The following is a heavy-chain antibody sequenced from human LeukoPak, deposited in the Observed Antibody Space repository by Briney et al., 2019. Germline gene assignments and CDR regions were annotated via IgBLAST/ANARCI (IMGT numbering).Heavy chain of an antibody. Sequence: PGGSLRLSCTASGLTFSTSGFNWVRQAPGKWLEWVASIGPTGSDIYHADSIKGRFTISRDNANNFLYLQMNSLRAEDTAVYYCATETNGRHYDYWGQGTLLTVSS. CDR1: GLTFSTSG. J-gene: IGHJ4*02. CDR3: ATETNGRHYDY. CDR2: IGPTGSDI. D-gene: IGHD1-14*01. V-gene: IGHV3-21*06.